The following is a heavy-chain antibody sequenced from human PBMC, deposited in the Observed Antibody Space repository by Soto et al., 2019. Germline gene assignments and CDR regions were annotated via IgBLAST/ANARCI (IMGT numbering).Heavy chain of an antibody. D-gene: IGHD2-15*01. J-gene: IGHJ4*02. CDR1: GFTFDDYT. Sequence: GGSLRLSCAASGFTFDDYTMHWVRQAPGKGLEWVSLISWDGGSTYYADSVKGRFTISRDNSKNSLYLQMNSLRTEDTALYYCAKSPEGCSGGSCYYFDYWGQGTLVTVSS. V-gene: IGHV3-43*01. CDR2: ISWDGGST. CDR3: AKSPEGCSGGSCYYFDY.